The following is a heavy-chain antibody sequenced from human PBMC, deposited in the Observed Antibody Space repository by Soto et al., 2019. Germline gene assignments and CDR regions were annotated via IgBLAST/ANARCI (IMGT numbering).Heavy chain of an antibody. CDR1: GCSISSGGYS. D-gene: IGHD3-22*01. CDR3: ARGDDSSGYWSPSFGY. J-gene: IGHJ4*02. Sequence: SETLSLTCAVSGCSISSGGYSWSWIRQPPGKGLEWIGYIYHSGSTYYNPSLKSRVTISVDRSKNQFSLKLSSVTAADTAVYYCARGDDSSGYWSPSFGYWGQGTLVTVSS. CDR2: IYHSGST. V-gene: IGHV4-30-2*01.